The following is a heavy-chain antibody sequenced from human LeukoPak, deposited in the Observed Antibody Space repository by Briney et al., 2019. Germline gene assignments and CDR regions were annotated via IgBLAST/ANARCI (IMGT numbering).Heavy chain of an antibody. Sequence: ASVKVSCKASGYTFTSYYTHWVRQAPGQGLEWMGIINPSGGSTSYAQKFQGRVTMTRDTSTSTVYMELSSLRSEDTAVYYCAGWGSTSCLDYWGQGTLVTVSS. V-gene: IGHV1-46*01. CDR2: INPSGGST. J-gene: IGHJ4*02. D-gene: IGHD2-2*01. CDR1: GYTFTSYY. CDR3: AGWGSTSCLDY.